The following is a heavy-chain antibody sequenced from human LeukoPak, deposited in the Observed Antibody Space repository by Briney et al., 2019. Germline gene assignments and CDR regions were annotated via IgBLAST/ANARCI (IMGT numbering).Heavy chain of an antibody. CDR1: GYTFTGYY. CDR2: INPNSGGT. D-gene: IGHD1-26*01. CDR3: ARDPVGAQIISDY. J-gene: IGHJ4*02. Sequence: ASVKVSCKASGYTFTGYYMHWVRQAPGQGLEWMGWINPNSGGTNYAQKFQGRVTMTRDTSISTAYMELSRLRSDDTAVYYCARDPVGAQIISDYWGQGTLVTVSS. V-gene: IGHV1-2*02.